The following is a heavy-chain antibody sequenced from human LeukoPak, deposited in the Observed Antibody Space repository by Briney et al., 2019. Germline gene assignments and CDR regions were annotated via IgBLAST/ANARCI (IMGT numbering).Heavy chain of an antibody. V-gene: IGHV4-59*01. D-gene: IGHD3-10*01. CDR2: IYYTGST. CDR1: GGSTSSYY. J-gene: IGHJ3*02. Sequence: SETLSLTCTVSGGSTSSYYWSWIRQPPGKGLEWIGYIYYTGSTSYNPSLKSRVTISMDTSKNQFSLKLSSVTAADSAVYYCARSDYSGSGTYTEFDAFDIWGQGPMVTVSS. CDR3: ARSDYSGSGTYTEFDAFDI.